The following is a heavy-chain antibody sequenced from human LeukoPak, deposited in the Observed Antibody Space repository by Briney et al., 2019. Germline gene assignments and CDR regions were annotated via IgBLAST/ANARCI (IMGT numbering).Heavy chain of an antibody. D-gene: IGHD3-10*01. CDR3: ARDLRDPMVRGVITAFDI. V-gene: IGHV3-9*01. CDR1: GFTFDDYA. CDR2: ISWNSGSI. J-gene: IGHJ3*02. Sequence: GGSLRLSCAASGFTFDDYAMHWVRQAPGKGLEWVSGISWNSGSIGYADSVKGRFTISRDNSKNTLYLQMNSLRAEDTGVYYCARDLRDPMVRGVITAFDIWGQGTMVTVSS.